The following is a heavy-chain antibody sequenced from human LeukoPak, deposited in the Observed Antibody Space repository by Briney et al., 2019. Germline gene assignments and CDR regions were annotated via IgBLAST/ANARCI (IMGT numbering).Heavy chain of an antibody. CDR2: IYPGDSRT. CDR1: GYIFTGFW. J-gene: IGHJ4*02. D-gene: IGHD6-19*01. CDR3: ARQEWLINSQTELDS. Sequence: GESLKISCKASGYIFTGFWIGWVRQMPGKGLEWMGTIYPGDSRTRYSPSFQGQVTISADKSITTAYLRWDSLRASDTAVYYCARQEWLINSQTELDSWGQGTLVTVSS. V-gene: IGHV5-51*01.